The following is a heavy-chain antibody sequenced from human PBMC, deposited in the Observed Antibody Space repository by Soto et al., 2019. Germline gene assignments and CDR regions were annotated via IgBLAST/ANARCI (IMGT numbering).Heavy chain of an antibody. J-gene: IGHJ4*02. V-gene: IGHV3-30-3*01. Sequence: QVQLVESGGGVVQPGRSLRLSCAASGFTFSSYAMHWVRQAPGKGLEWVAVISYDGSNKYYADSMKGRFTISRDNSKNTLYLQMNSLRAEDTAVYYCARDIVGATSCLDYWGQGTLVSVSS. CDR3: ARDIVGATSCLDY. D-gene: IGHD1-26*01. CDR1: GFTFSSYA. CDR2: ISYDGSNK.